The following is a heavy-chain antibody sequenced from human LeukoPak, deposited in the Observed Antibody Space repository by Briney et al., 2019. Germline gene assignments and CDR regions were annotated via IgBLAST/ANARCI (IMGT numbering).Heavy chain of an antibody. J-gene: IGHJ4*02. D-gene: IGHD1-26*01. CDR3: ATASGAGGFLHR. CDR2: VYTTRTT. Sequence: SETLSLTCTVSGDFISGSYWTWVRQPAGKGLEWLGRVYTTRTTNFNPSLKSRLSMSVDASKKQLYMTLNYVTAADTAVYFCATASGAGGFLHRWGQGILVTVSS. CDR1: GDFISGSY. V-gene: IGHV4-4*07.